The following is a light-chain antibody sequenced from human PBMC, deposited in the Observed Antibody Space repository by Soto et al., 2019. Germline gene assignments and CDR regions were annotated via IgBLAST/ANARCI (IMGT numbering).Light chain of an antibody. J-gene: IGKJ5*01. CDR2: WAS. CDR3: QQYYSTPVT. Sequence: DIVVTQSPHSLTVYLGERATINCKSSQSILYSSNNKNYLAWYQQKAGQPPKLLIYWASTRESGVPDRFSGSGSGTDFTLTISSLQAEDVGVDYCQQYYSTPVTFGQGTRLEIK. CDR1: QSILYSSNNKNY. V-gene: IGKV4-1*01.